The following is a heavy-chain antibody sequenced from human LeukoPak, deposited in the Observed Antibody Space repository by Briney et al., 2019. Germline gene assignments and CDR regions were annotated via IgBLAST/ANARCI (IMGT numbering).Heavy chain of an antibody. V-gene: IGHV4-38-2*02. CDR1: GYSISSGYY. D-gene: IGHD3-22*01. CDR3: ARENYYDSTVY. J-gene: IGHJ4*02. CDR2: IYHSGST. Sequence: SETLSLTCVVSGYSISSGYYWGWIRQPPGKGLEWIGSIYHSGSTYYNPSLKSRVTISVDTSKNQFSLKLSSVTAADTAVYYCARENYYDSTVYWGQGTLVTVSS.